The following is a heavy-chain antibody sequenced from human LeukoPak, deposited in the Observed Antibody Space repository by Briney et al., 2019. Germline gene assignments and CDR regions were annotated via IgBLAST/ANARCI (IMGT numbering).Heavy chain of an antibody. D-gene: IGHD2-15*01. CDR2: INPGGGRT. CDR1: GYTYTDYY. J-gene: IGHJ4*02. V-gene: IGHV1-46*01. CDR3: ARVTSPAGRGRTLVAAAATPFDY. Sequence: GASVKVSCKASGYTYTDYYVHWVRRGPGLGLEWMGVINPGGGRTTYAHKIPDGDNITRDTSTSTVYMELSGLTSADTAVYFCARVTSPAGRGRTLVAAAATPFDYWGQGTLVTASS.